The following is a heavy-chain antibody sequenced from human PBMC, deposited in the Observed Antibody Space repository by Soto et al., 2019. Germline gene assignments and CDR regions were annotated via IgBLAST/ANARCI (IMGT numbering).Heavy chain of an antibody. Sequence: SETLSLTCTVSGGSISSGDYYWSWIRQPPGKGLEWIGYIYYSGTTSYNPSLNSRITMSVDTSKNQFSLKLSSVTAADTAVYYCAKGGDWFGPWGQGTLVTVSS. CDR3: AKGGDWFGP. J-gene: IGHJ5*02. CDR1: GGSISSGDYY. V-gene: IGHV4-30-4*01. CDR2: IYYSGTT.